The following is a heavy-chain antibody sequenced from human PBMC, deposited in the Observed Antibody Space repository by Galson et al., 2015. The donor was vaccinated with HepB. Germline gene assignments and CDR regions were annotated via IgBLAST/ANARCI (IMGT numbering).Heavy chain of an antibody. V-gene: IGHV3-30*18. D-gene: IGHD3-10*01. Sequence: SLRLSCAASGFRFNTYGIHWVRQAPGRGLQWVAFISYDGSNRYYGDSVKGRFTISRDNAKTTLYLQMNGLRGEDTAVYYCAKDGLYYGSGTHSNAMDV. CDR3: AKDGLYYGSGTHSNAMDV. J-gene: IGHJ6*01. CDR2: ISYDGSNR. CDR1: GFRFNTYG.